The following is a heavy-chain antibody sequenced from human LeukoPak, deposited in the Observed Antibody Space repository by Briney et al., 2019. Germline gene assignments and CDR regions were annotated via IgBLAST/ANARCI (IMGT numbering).Heavy chain of an antibody. CDR2: ISSSGSTI. D-gene: IGHD2-2*01. J-gene: IGHJ4*02. Sequence: GGSLRLSCAASGFTFNDYYMSWIRQAPGKGLEWVSYISSSGSTIYYADSVKGRFTISRDNAKNSLYLQMNSLRAEDTAVYYCARHKRSTSCFDYWGQGTLVTVSS. CDR3: ARHKRSTSCFDY. V-gene: IGHV3-11*01. CDR1: GFTFNDYY.